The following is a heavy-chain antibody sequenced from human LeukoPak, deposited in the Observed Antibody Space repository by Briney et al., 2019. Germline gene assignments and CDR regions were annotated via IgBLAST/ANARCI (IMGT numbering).Heavy chain of an antibody. CDR2: IKQDGSEK. V-gene: IGHV3-7*01. J-gene: IGHJ4*02. CDR1: GFTFSSYG. D-gene: IGHD3-10*01. CDR3: ARDPQFASGRGDAFDI. Sequence: PGGSLRLSCAASGFTFSSYGMHWVRQAPGKGLEWVANIKQDGSEKYYVDSVKGRFTISRDNAKNSLYLQLNSLRAEDTAVYYCARDPQFASGRGDAFDIWGQGTLVTVSS.